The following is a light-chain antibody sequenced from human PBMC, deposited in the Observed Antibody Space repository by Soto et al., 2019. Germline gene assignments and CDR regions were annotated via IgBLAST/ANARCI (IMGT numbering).Light chain of an antibody. CDR1: QSVSSSY. V-gene: IGKV3-20*01. Sequence: EIVLTQSPGTLSLSPGERATLSCRASQSVSSSYLAWYQQKPGQAPRLLIYGASSRATGIPDRFSGSGSGTDFTLTISSLEPEDFAVYYCQQYGRPFGQGTKVDIK. CDR3: QQYGRP. J-gene: IGKJ1*01. CDR2: GAS.